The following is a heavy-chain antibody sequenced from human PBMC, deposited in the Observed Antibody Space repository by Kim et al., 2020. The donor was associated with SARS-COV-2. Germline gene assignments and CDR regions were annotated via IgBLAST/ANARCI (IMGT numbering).Heavy chain of an antibody. CDR3: AKEKGITMVRGVYGMDV. J-gene: IGHJ6*02. Sequence: GGSLRLSCAASGFTFSSYAMSWVRQAPGKGLEWVSAISGSGGSTYYADSVKGRFTISRDNSKNTLYLQMNSLRAEDTAVYYCAKEKGITMVRGVYGMDVWGQGTTVTVSS. V-gene: IGHV3-23*01. CDR1: GFTFSSYA. D-gene: IGHD3-10*01. CDR2: ISGSGGST.